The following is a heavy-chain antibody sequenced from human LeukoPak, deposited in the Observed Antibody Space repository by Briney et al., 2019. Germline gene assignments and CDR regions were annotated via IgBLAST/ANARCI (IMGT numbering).Heavy chain of an antibody. CDR2: IYSGGST. V-gene: IGHV3-53*01. CDR1: GFTVSSNY. Sequence: GGSLRLSCAASGFTVSSNYMSWVRQAPGKGLEWVSVIYSGGSTYYADSVKGRFTISRDNSKNTLYLQMNSLRAEDTAVYYCARDPGGNYYDSSGYPWGQGTLVTVSS. D-gene: IGHD3-22*01. CDR3: ARDPGGNYYDSSGYP. J-gene: IGHJ5*02.